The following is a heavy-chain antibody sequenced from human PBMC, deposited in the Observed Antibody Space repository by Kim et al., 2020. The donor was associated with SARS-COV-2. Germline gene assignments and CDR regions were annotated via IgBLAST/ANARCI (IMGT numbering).Heavy chain of an antibody. CDR2: IIPIFGTA. V-gene: IGHV1-69*13. CDR3: ARGGIAVAGTFDY. Sequence: SVKVSCKASGGTFSSYAISWVRQAPGQGLEWMGGIIPIFGTANYAQKFQGRVTITADESTSTAYMELSSLRSEDTAVYYCARGGIAVAGTFDYWGQGTLVTVSS. J-gene: IGHJ4*02. CDR1: GGTFSSYA. D-gene: IGHD6-19*01.